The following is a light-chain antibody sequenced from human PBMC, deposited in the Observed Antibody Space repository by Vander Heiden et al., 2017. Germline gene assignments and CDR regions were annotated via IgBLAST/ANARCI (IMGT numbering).Light chain of an antibody. CDR2: AAS. CDR3: QQSDSNLTWT. V-gene: IGKV1-39*01. Sequence: PSSLSASVGDRVTITCRASQSISSYLNWYQQKPGKAPKLLIYAASSLQSGVPSRFSGSGYGTDFTLTISSLQPEDFATYYCQQSDSNLTWTFGQGTKVEIK. J-gene: IGKJ1*01. CDR1: QSISSY.